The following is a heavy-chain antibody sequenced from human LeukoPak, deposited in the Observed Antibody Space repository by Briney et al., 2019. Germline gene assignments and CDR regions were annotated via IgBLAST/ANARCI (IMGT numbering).Heavy chain of an antibody. Sequence: SQTLSLTCAISGDSVSSNSAAWNWIRQSPSRGLGWLGRTYYRSKWYNDYAVSVKSRITINPDASKNQFSLQLKSATPEDTAVYFCARIGGGDIDYWGQGTLVTVSS. D-gene: IGHD5-12*01. J-gene: IGHJ4*02. CDR3: ARIGGGDIDY. CDR1: GDSVSSNSAA. CDR2: TYYRSKWYN. V-gene: IGHV6-1*01.